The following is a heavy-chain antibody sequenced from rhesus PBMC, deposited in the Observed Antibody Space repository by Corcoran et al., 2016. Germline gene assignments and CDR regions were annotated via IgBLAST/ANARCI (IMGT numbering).Heavy chain of an antibody. CDR2: IYGSRTST. V-gene: IGHV4S10*01. J-gene: IGHJ4*01. D-gene: IGHD2-39*02. CDR1: GGSISDSYR. CDR3: ARDTPHIVVVVSALGYFDY. Sequence: QVQLQESGPGVVKPSETLSLTCAVSGGSISDSYRWSCIRHPPRSGLAGIGYIYGSRTSTNYNPSLKSRVTISKDTSKNQFSLKLSSVTAADTAVYYCARDTPHIVVVVSALGYFDYWGQGVLVTVSS.